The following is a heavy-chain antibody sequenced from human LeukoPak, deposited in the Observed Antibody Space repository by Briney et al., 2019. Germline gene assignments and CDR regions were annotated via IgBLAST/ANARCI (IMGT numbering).Heavy chain of an antibody. D-gene: IGHD2-8*01. CDR2: IGPNSGGT. V-gene: IGHV1-2*02. CDR3: ARGRCHSNGVCYMLEAFDT. CDR1: GYTFIDHY. Sequence: ASVKVSCEASGYTFIDHYIHWVRQAPGQGLEWMGWIGPNSGGTHYAEKFQGRVTMTRDTSISTVYMELSRLRSDDTAIYYCARGRCHSNGVCYMLEAFDTWGQGTLVTVSS. J-gene: IGHJ3*02.